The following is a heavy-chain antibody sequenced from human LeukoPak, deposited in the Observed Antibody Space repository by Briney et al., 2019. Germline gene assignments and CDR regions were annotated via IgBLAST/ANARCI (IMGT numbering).Heavy chain of an antibody. CDR3: ARDLAVLAASQGYWLDP. CDR1: GGSISSGDYY. D-gene: IGHD2-15*01. J-gene: IGHJ5*02. Sequence: PSETLSLTCTVSGGSISSGDYYWSWIRQPPGKGLEWIGYIYYSGSTYYNPSLKSRLTMSIDMSQNQFSLKLNSVTAADTAVYFCARDLAVLAASQGYWLDPWGQGILVIVSS. V-gene: IGHV4-30-4*01. CDR2: IYYSGST.